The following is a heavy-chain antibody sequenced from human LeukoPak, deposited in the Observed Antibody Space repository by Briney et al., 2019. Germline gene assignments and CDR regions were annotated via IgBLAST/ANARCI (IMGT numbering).Heavy chain of an antibody. D-gene: IGHD6-13*01. V-gene: IGHV1-69*05. CDR2: IIPIFGTA. CDR3: ARVAGIAAAFDY. CDR1: GGTFSSYA. Sequence: ASVKVSCKASGGTFSSYAISWVRQAPGQGLEWMGRIIPIFGTANYAQEFQGRVTITTDESTSTAYMELSSLRSEDTAVYYCARVAGIAAAFDYWGQGTLVTVSS. J-gene: IGHJ4*02.